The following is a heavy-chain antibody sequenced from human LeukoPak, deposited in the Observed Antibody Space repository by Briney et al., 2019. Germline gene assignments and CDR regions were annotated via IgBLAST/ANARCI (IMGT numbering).Heavy chain of an antibody. CDR1: GGSISSSSYY. CDR2: IYYSGST. CDR3: ARHRGDGQYYYDSSGYYYYFDY. Sequence: SSETLSLTCTVSGGSISSSSYYWGWIRQPPGKGLEWIGSIYYSGSTYYNPSLKSRVTISVDTSKNQFSLKLSSVTAADTAVYYCARHRGDGQYYYDSSGYYYYFDYWGLGTLVTVSS. D-gene: IGHD3-22*01. V-gene: IGHV4-39*07. J-gene: IGHJ4*02.